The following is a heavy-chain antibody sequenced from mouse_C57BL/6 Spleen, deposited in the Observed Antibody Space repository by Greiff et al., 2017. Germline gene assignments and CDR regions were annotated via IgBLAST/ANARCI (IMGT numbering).Heavy chain of an antibody. V-gene: IGHV1-80*01. CDR1: GYAFSSYW. CDR2: IYPGDGDT. J-gene: IGHJ4*01. Sequence: VKLVESGAELVKPGASVKISCKASGYAFSSYWLNWVKQRPGKGLEWIGQIYPGDGDTNYNGKFKGKATLTADKSSSTAYMQRSSLTSEDSAVYFCARTYHYYAMDYWGQGTSVTVSS. CDR3: ARTYHYYAMDY.